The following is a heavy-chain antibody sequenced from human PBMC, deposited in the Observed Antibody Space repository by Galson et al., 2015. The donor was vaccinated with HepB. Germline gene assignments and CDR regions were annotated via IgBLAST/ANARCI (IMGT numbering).Heavy chain of an antibody. CDR3: ARGEYCSSTSCYVNYYYMDV. CDR1: GFTFSSYS. CDR2: ISSSSSTI. V-gene: IGHV3-48*01. D-gene: IGHD2-2*01. J-gene: IGHJ6*03. Sequence: SLRLSCAASGFTFSSYSMNWVRQAPGKGLEWVSYISSSSSTIYYADSVKGRFTISRDNAKNSLYLQMNSLRAEDTAVYYCARGEYCSSTSCYVNYYYMDVWGKGTTVTVSS.